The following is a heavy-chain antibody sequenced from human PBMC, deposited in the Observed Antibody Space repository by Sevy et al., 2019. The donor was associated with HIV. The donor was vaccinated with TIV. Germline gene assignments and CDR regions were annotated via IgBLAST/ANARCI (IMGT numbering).Heavy chain of an antibody. D-gene: IGHD5-18*01. CDR3: ARAGTLYSGYTYGSIDF. CDR2: INPNSGGT. Sequence: ASVKVSCKASGYTFTGYYMHWVRQAPGQGLEWMGWINPNSGGTNYAQKFQGRVTMTRDTSISTAYMELSRLRSDDTAVYYCARAGTLYSGYTYGSIDFWGQGTLVTVSS. V-gene: IGHV1-2*02. J-gene: IGHJ4*02. CDR1: GYTFTGYY.